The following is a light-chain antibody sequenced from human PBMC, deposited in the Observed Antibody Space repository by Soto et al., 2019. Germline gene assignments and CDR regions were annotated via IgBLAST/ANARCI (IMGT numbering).Light chain of an antibody. CDR2: HVS. Sequence: QSALTQPRSVSGYPGQSVTISCTGTSSNVGGYDYVSWYQQNPGKAPKLMIYHVSQRPSGVPDRFSGSKSANTASLTISGLQPDDEADYYCCSYGGSYSWVFGGGTKLTVL. CDR3: CSYGGSYSWV. CDR1: SSNVGGYDY. V-gene: IGLV2-11*01. J-gene: IGLJ3*02.